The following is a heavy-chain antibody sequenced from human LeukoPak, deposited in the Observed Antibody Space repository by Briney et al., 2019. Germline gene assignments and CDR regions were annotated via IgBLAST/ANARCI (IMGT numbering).Heavy chain of an antibody. CDR2: IYNSGST. V-gene: IGHV4-59*01. CDR3: ACLTTADAFDI. D-gene: IGHD3-22*01. CDR1: GGAISIYY. J-gene: IGHJ3*02. Sequence: SETLSLTCRVSGGAISIYYWSWIRQPPGKGLEWIGYIYNSGSTNYNPSLKSRVTISVDTSKNQFSLKLSSVTAADTAVYYCACLTTADAFDIWGQGTKVTVSS.